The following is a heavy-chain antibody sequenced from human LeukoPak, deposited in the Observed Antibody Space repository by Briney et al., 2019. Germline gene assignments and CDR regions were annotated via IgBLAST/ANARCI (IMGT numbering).Heavy chain of an antibody. CDR3: ARGVRIAVAGNIDY. V-gene: IGHV3-30*04. D-gene: IGHD6-19*01. CDR2: ISYDGPNK. CDR1: GFTVSSNS. Sequence: PGGSLRLSCTVSGFTVSSNSMSWVRRAPGKGLEWVAVISYDGPNKNYADSVKGRFTISRDNSKNTLYLQMNSLRAEDTAVYYCARGVRIAVAGNIDYWGQGTLVTVSS. J-gene: IGHJ4*02.